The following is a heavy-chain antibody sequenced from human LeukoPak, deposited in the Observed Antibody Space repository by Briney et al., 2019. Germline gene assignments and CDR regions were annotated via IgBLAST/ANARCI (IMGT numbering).Heavy chain of an antibody. D-gene: IGHD5-18*01. V-gene: IGHV4-34*01. Sequence: PSETLSLTCAVYGGSFSGYYWTWIRQAPGKGLEWIGEINPSGRISYNPSLKSRLTISVDASKNQFSLNLRSLTAADTAVYYCATRAMVAEFDYWGQGTLVTVSS. J-gene: IGHJ4*02. CDR1: GGSFSGYY. CDR2: INPSGRI. CDR3: ATRAMVAEFDY.